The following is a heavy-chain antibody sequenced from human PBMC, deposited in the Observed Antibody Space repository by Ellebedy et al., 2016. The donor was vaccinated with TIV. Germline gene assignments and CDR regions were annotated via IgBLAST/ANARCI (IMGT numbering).Heavy chain of an antibody. V-gene: IGHV3-11*06. CDR3: ARRVAGKASSDY. CDR1: GFTFSDYY. D-gene: IGHD6-19*01. J-gene: IGHJ4*02. CDR2: IGSVSSHT. Sequence: PGGSLRLSCAASGFTFSDYYMNWIRQAPGKGLEWVSYIGSVSSHTNYADSVKGRFTVSRDNAKNSLYLQMNSLRAEDTAVYYCARRVAGKASSDYWGQGTLVTVSS.